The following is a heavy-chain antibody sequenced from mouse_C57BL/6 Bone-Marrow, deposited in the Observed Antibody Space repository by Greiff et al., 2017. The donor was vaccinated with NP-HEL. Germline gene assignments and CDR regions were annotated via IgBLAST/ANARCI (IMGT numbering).Heavy chain of an antibody. CDR1: GFNIKDDY. CDR3: TTANCFYAIDY. CDR2: IDPENGDT. V-gene: IGHV14-4*01. D-gene: IGHD4-1*01. J-gene: IGHJ4*01. Sequence: VQLQQSGAELVRPGASVKLSCTASGFNIKDDYMHWVKQRPEPGLEWIGWIDPENGDTEYASKFQGKAPITADTSSNTAYLQLSSLTSEDTAVYYCTTANCFYAIDYWGQGTSVTVSA.